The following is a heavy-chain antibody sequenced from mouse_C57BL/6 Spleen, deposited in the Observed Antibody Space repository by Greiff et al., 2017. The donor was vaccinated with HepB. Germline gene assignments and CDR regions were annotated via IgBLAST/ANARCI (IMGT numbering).Heavy chain of an antibody. CDR3: ARGVIYYYGSSYLDY. Sequence: QVQLKQSGAELVKPGASVKISCKASGYAFSSYWMNWVKQRPGKGLEWIGQIYPGDGDTNYNGKFKGKATLTADKSSSTAYMQLSSLTSEDSAVYFCARGVIYYYGSSYLDYWGQGTTLTVSS. J-gene: IGHJ2*01. CDR2: IYPGDGDT. CDR1: GYAFSSYW. D-gene: IGHD1-1*01. V-gene: IGHV1-80*01.